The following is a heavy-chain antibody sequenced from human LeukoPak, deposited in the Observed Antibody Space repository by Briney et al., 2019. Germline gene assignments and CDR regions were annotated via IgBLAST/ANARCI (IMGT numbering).Heavy chain of an antibody. CDR1: GYTFTSYY. D-gene: IGHD6-19*01. J-gene: IGHJ4*02. CDR2: INPSGGST. CDR3: AREIAVAGFDY. Sequence: ASVKVSCKASGYTFTSYYMHWVRQAPGQGLEWMGVINPSGGSTSYAQKFQGRVTMTRDTSTSTVYMELSSLRSEDTAVYYCAREIAVAGFDYWGQGTLVTVSS. V-gene: IGHV1-46*01.